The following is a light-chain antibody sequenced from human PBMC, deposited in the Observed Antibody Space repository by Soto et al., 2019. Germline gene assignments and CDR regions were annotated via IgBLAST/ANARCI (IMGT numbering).Light chain of an antibody. CDR2: GAS. CDR3: QQYVTSPFT. V-gene: IGKV3-15*01. J-gene: IGKJ3*01. CDR1: ESVGSN. Sequence: EIVMTQSPATLSVSPGERATLSCRASESVGSNLAWYQQKPGQAPRLLIYGASTRANGVPARFSGSESGTEFTLTISRLEPEDFAVYYCQQYVTSPFTFGPGTKVDIK.